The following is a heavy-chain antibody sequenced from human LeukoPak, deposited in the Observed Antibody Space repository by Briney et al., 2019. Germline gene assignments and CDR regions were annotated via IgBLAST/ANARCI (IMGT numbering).Heavy chain of an antibody. CDR2: IRYDGSNK. Sequence: GGSLRLSCAASGFTFSSYGMHWVRQAPGRGLEWVAFIRYDGSNKYYADSVKGRFTISRDNSKNTLYLQMNSLRAEDTAVYYCKMTTVTTSSSDAFDIWGQGTMVTVSS. CDR3: KMTTVTTSSSDAFDI. J-gene: IGHJ3*02. CDR1: GFTFSSYG. D-gene: IGHD4-17*01. V-gene: IGHV3-30*02.